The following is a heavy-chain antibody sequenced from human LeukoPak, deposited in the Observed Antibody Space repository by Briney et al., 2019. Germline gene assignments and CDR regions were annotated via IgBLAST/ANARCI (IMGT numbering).Heavy chain of an antibody. CDR1: GGSVSSGSYY. V-gene: IGHV4-61*01. CDR3: ARNKPAYYDFWSGYYIGWFDP. D-gene: IGHD3-3*01. Sequence: SETLSLTCTVSGGSVSSGSYYWSWIRQPPGKGLEWIGYIYYSGSTNYNPSLKSRVTISVDTSKNQFSLKLSSVTAADTAVYYCARNKPAYYDFWSGYYIGWFDPWGQGTLVTVSS. CDR2: IYYSGST. J-gene: IGHJ5*02.